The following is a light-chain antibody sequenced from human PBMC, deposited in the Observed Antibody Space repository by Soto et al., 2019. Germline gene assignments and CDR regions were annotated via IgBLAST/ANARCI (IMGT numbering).Light chain of an antibody. Sequence: DIQMTQSPSTLSASVGDRVTITCRASQSISSWLAWYRQKPGKAPKFLIYDASTLESGVPSRFSGSGSGTEFTLTISSLQPDDFATYYCQQYKSYPMFTFGQGTKLEI. J-gene: IGKJ2*01. CDR2: DAS. CDR3: QQYKSYPMFT. CDR1: QSISSW. V-gene: IGKV1-5*01.